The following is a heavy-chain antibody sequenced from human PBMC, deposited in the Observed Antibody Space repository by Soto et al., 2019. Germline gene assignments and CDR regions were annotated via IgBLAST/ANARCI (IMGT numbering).Heavy chain of an antibody. CDR2: VYYTGRT. J-gene: IGHJ5*02. CDR3: ARHDCIVGGVCNWCDP. CDR1: GGSISSSSYF. V-gene: IGHV4-39*01. D-gene: IGHD1-26*01. Sequence: SETLSLTCNVSGGSISSSSYFWGWIRQTPGKGLEWIGDVYYTGRTNYNPSLTSRVTMSVDTSKNQFSLKMRSVTAADTAIYYCARHDCIVGGVCNWCDPWGQGTLVTVS.